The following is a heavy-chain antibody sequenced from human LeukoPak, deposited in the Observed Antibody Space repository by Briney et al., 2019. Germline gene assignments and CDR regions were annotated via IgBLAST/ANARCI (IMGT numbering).Heavy chain of an antibody. V-gene: IGHV3-48*01. D-gene: IGHD5-24*01. CDR3: ARDYKYAFDN. CDR1: GFTFSDYS. J-gene: IGHJ4*02. CDR2: VGIDSGNT. Sequence: GGSLRLSCAASGFTFSDYSMNWVRQAPGKGLDGMSYVGIDSGNTNYADSVKGRFTISGDKAKNSLYLQMNSLRVEDTAVYYCARDYKYAFDNWGQGTLVTVSS.